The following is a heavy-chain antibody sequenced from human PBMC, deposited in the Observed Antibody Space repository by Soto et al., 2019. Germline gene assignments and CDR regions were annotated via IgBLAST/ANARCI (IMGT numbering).Heavy chain of an antibody. CDR2: ISSTGTTI. CDR3: AGDPYYYASNY. J-gene: IGHJ4*02. Sequence: PGGSLRLSCAASGFSFSDHYMTWIRQAPGKGLEWLSYISSTGTTIYYADSVKGRFTVSRDNAKNSLYLQMNSLRAEDTAVYHCAGDPYYYASNYWGQGTLVTVSS. V-gene: IGHV3-11*01. D-gene: IGHD3-10*01. CDR1: GFSFSDHY.